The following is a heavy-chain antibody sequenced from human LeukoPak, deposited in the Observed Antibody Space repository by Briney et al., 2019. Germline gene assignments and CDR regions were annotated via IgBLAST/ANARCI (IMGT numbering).Heavy chain of an antibody. V-gene: IGHV3-21*01. D-gene: IGHD3-3*01. J-gene: IGHJ5*02. CDR2: ISGSSTSI. CDR3: ARRFDFWSGNYKVKWFDP. CDR1: GFGFSNFG. Sequence: GGSLNLPCPPPGFGFSNFGMNWVPQAPGKGLGWVSSISGSSTSIFYADSVKGRFTTSRDNAKNSLYLQMSSLRAEDTAVYYCARRFDFWSGNYKVKWFDPWGQGTLVTVSS.